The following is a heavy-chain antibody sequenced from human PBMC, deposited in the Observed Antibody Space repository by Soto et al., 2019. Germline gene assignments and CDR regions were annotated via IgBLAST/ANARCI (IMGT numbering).Heavy chain of an antibody. CDR2: IYYPGST. CDR1: GASISSSSHY. V-gene: IGHV4-39*01. D-gene: IGHD2-21*02. J-gene: IGHJ4*02. Sequence: PSETLSLTCTVSGASISSSSHYWGWIRQPPGKGLEWIGTIYYPGSTYYNPSLKSRVTISVDTSRFQFYLNLTSVTAAATAVYYCASCYSASPGIFDFWGQGTLVTVSS. CDR3: ASCYSASPGIFDF.